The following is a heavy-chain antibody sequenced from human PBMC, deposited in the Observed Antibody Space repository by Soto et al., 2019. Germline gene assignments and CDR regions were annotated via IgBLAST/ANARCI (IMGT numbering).Heavy chain of an antibody. D-gene: IGHD5-12*01. CDR3: ARDWDSGSLGY. Sequence: VQLVESGGGVVQPGRSLRLSCAASGFTFSSYAMHWVRQAPGKGLEWVAVISYDGSNKYYADSVKGRFTISRDNSKNTLYLQMNSLRAEDTAVYYCARDWDSGSLGYWGQGTLVTVSS. CDR1: GFTFSSYA. J-gene: IGHJ4*02. V-gene: IGHV3-30-3*01. CDR2: ISYDGSNK.